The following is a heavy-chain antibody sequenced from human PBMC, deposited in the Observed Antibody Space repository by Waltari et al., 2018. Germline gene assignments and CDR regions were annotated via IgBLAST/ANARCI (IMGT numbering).Heavy chain of an antibody. CDR2: INHSGST. D-gene: IGHD3-3*01. Sequence: QVQLQQWGAGLLKPSETLSLTCAVYGGSFSGYYWSWIRQPPGKGLEWSGEINHSGSTNYNPSLKSRVTLSVDTSKNQCSLKLRSVTTADTAVYYGAGGCWEWLLYRSEWFDPWGQGTLVTVSS. J-gene: IGHJ5*02. CDR3: AGGCWEWLLYRSEWFDP. CDR1: GGSFSGYY. V-gene: IGHV4-34*01.